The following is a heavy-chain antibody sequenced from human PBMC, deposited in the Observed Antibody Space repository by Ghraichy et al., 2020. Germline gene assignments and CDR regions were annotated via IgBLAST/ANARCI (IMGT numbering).Heavy chain of an antibody. D-gene: IGHD3-16*01. V-gene: IGHV3-48*01. Sequence: GESLNISCAASGFTFSSYSMNWVRQAPEKGLEWVSYISSSSSTIYYADSVKGRFTISRDNAKNSLYLQMNSLRAEDTAVYYCVRAGLESSFDYWGQGTLVTVSS. CDR3: VRAGLESSFDY. CDR2: ISSSSSTI. CDR1: GFTFSSYS. J-gene: IGHJ4*02.